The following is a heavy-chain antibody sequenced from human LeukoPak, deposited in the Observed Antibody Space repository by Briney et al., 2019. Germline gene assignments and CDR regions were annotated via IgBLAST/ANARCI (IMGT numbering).Heavy chain of an antibody. D-gene: IGHD6-19*01. Sequence: GGSLRLSCATSGFAVSYYGMHWVRQAPGKTPEWVAFLSYDGTNEHYADSVKGRFTLSRDNSKNTLYLQMNSLRAGDTAVYFCAKDPGYGSGWFDYWGQGTLVTVSS. J-gene: IGHJ5*01. CDR2: LSYDGTNE. V-gene: IGHV3-30*18. CDR3: AKDPGYGSGWFDY. CDR1: GFAVSYYG.